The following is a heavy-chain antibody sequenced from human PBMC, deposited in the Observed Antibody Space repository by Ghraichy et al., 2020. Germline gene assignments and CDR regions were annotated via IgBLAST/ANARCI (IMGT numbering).Heavy chain of an antibody. J-gene: IGHJ3*02. Sequence: ASVKVSCKASGYTFTGYYMHWVRQAPGQGLEWMGWINPNSGGTNYAQKFQGRVTMTRDTSISTAYMELSRLRSDDTAVYYCARQCSGGSCYSTDAFDIWGQGTMVTVSS. CDR2: INPNSGGT. CDR3: ARQCSGGSCYSTDAFDI. CDR1: GYTFTGYY. D-gene: IGHD2-15*01. V-gene: IGHV1-2*02.